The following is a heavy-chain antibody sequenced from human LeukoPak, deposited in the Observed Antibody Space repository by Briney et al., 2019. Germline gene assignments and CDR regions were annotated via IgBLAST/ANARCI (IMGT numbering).Heavy chain of an antibody. V-gene: IGHV3-74*01. Sequence: GGSLRLSCVASGFTFSNYWMHWVRQVPGKGLVWISDIDTDGSRTRYADSVRGRFTISRDNAKNSLYLQMNSLGAEDTALYYCARGQKETFTIFGVVIMMPFDYWGQGTPVTVSS. CDR2: IDTDGSRT. J-gene: IGHJ4*02. CDR3: ARGQKETFTIFGVVIMMPFDY. D-gene: IGHD3-3*01. CDR1: GFTFSNYW.